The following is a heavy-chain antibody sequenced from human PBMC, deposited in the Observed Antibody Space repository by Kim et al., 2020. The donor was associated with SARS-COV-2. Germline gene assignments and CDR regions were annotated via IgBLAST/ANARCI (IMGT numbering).Heavy chain of an antibody. CDR1: GYSINSGYY. Sequence: SETLSLICTVSGYSINSGYYWGWIRQPPGRGLEWIGSIYHSGTTYYNPSLKSRVTISVATSKNQFSLKLRSVTAADTAVYYCARGQAVDYWGQGTLVTVSS. CDR2: IYHSGTT. CDR3: ARGQAVDY. V-gene: IGHV4-38-2*02. J-gene: IGHJ4*02.